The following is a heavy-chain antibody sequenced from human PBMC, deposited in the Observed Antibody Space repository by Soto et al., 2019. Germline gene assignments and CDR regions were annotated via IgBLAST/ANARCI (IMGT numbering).Heavy chain of an antibody. D-gene: IGHD4-4*01. CDR3: ARERGGNYGGGYYGMDV. CDR1: GYTFTGYY. CDR2: INPNSGGT. J-gene: IGHJ6*02. V-gene: IGHV1-2*02. Sequence: QVQLVQSGAEVKKPGASVKVSCKASGYTFTGYYMHWVRQAPGQGLEWMGWINPNSGGTNYAQKFQGRVTMSRDASISTAYMGLSRLGADDTAGYCCARERGGNYGGGYYGMDVWGQGTTVTVSS.